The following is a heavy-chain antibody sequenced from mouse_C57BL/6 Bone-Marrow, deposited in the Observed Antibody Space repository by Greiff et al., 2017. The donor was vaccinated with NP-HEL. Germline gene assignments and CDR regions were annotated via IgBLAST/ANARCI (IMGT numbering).Heavy chain of an antibody. CDR1: GFTFSSYA. D-gene: IGHD1-1*01. CDR3: TRALYYGSSYWYFDV. V-gene: IGHV5-9-1*02. Sequence: EVMLVESGEGLVKPGGSLKLSCAASGFTFSSYAMSWVRQTPEKRLEWVAYISSGGDYIYYADTVKGRFTISRDNARNTLYLQMSSLKSEDTAMYYCTRALYYGSSYWYFDVWGTGTTVTVSS. J-gene: IGHJ1*03. CDR2: ISSGGDYI.